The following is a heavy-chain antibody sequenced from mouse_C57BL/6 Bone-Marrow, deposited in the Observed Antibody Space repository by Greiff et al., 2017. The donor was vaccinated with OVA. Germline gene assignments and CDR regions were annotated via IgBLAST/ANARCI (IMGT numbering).Heavy chain of an antibody. CDR1: GYTFTDYN. D-gene: IGHD1-1*01. V-gene: IGHV1-18*01. Sequence: EVQLQQSGPELVKPGASVKIPCKASGYTFTDYNMDWVKQSHGKSLEWIGDINPNNGGTIYNQKFKGKATLTVDKSSSTAYMELRSLTSEDTAVYYCAREGDYYGSRYYFDYWGQGTTLTVSS. CDR3: AREGDYYGSRYYFDY. J-gene: IGHJ2*01. CDR2: INPNNGGT.